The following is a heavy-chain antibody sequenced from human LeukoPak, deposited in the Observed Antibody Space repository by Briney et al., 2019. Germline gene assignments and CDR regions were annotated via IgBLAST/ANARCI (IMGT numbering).Heavy chain of an antibody. CDR1: GGTFRSYA. CDR2: IIPVFGTA. J-gene: IGHJ5*02. D-gene: IGHD3-16*01. Sequence: ASVKVSCKASGGTFRSYAISWVRQAPGQGLEWMGRIIPVFGTANYAQKFQGRVTLTTDDSTGTAYMELSSLRSEDTAVYYCARATGGTFTNWFDPWGQGTLVTVSS. V-gene: IGHV1-69*05. CDR3: ARATGGTFTNWFDP.